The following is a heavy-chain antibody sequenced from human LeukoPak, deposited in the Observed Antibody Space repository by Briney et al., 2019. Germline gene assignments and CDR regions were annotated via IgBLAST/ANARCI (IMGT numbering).Heavy chain of an antibody. V-gene: IGHV4-34*01. Sequence: SETLSLTCAVYGGSFSGYYWSWIRQPPGKGPEWIGEINHSGSTNYNPSLKSRVTISVDTSKNQFSLKLSSVTAADTAVYYCARGGRNNIVVVVAAGLDIWGQGTMVTVSS. CDR2: INHSGST. J-gene: IGHJ3*02. D-gene: IGHD2-15*01. CDR3: ARGGRNNIVVVVAAGLDI. CDR1: GGSFSGYY.